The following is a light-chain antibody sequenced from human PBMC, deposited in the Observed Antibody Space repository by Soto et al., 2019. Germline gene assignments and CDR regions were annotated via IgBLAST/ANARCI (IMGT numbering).Light chain of an antibody. CDR2: DAS. CDR1: QSVGSN. V-gene: IGKV3-11*01. J-gene: IGKJ5*01. Sequence: EIVMTQSPATLSVSPGERVTLSCRARQSVGSNLAWYQQKPGQPPRLLIYDASKRATGIPTRFSGSGSGTDFTLTISSLQPEDFAVYYCQQRSNWPDAFGQGTRLEIK. CDR3: QQRSNWPDA.